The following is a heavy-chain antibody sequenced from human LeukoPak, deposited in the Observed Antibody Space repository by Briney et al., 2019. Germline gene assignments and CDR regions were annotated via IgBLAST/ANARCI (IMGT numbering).Heavy chain of an antibody. CDR3: ARASITASGPHDVYDI. Sequence: GGSLRLSCAASGFTFSSHAMHWVRQAPGKGLEYVSAISGNGDNTWYRDSAKGRFTISRANSAQMLYLQMGSLRGEDMAVYFCARASITASGPHDVYDIWGRGTMVTVSS. CDR1: GFTFSSHA. D-gene: IGHD6-13*01. J-gene: IGHJ3*02. CDR2: ISGNGDNT. V-gene: IGHV3-64*02.